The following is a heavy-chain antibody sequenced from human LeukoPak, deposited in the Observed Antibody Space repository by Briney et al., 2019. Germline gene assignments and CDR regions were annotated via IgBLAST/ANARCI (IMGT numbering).Heavy chain of an antibody. J-gene: IGHJ3*02. CDR1: GYSISSGYY. Sequence: SAETLSLTCAVSGYSISSGYYWGWIRQPPGKGLEWIGSIYHSGSTYYNPSLKSRVTISVDTSKNHFSLKLSSVTAADTAVYYCARGPDAFDIWGQGTMVTVSS. CDR2: IYHSGST. V-gene: IGHV4-38-2*01. CDR3: ARGPDAFDI.